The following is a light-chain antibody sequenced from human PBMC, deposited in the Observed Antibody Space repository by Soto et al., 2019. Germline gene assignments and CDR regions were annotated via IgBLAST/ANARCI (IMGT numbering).Light chain of an antibody. CDR3: QQSNNYPWT. J-gene: IGKJ1*01. Sequence: DIQMTQSPSTLSASVGDRVTITCRASQNINSYLAWYQQKPGKAPKLLIYEASGLESGVPSRFSGSGSGTEFTLTISSLQTDDFATYYCQQSNNYPWTFGQGTKVEIK. V-gene: IGKV1-5*03. CDR1: QNINSY. CDR2: EAS.